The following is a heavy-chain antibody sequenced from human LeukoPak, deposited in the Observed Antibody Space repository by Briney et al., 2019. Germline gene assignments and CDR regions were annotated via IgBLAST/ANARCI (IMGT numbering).Heavy chain of an antibody. D-gene: IGHD3-10*01. V-gene: IGHV3-53*01. J-gene: IGHJ4*02. Sequence: GGSLRLSCAASGFTVSSNYMSWVRQAPGKGLEWVSVIYSGGSTYYADSVKGRFTISRDNSKNTLYLQMNSLRAEDTAVYYCARKSRGSLAYYLDYWGQGTLVTVPS. CDR1: GFTVSSNY. CDR3: ARKSRGSLAYYLDY. CDR2: IYSGGST.